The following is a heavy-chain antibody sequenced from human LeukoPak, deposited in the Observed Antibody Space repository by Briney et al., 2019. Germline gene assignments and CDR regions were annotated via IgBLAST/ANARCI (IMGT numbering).Heavy chain of an antibody. CDR1: GGSISSYY. CDR3: AREYHRFYYYYMDV. V-gene: IGHV4-4*07. Sequence: SETLSLTCTVSGGSISSYYWSWIRQPAGKGLEWIGRIYTSGSTNYNPSLKSRVTMSVDTSKNQFSLKLSSVTAADTAVYYCAREYHRFYYYYMDVWGKGTTVTVSS. D-gene: IGHD2-2*01. J-gene: IGHJ6*03. CDR2: IYTSGST.